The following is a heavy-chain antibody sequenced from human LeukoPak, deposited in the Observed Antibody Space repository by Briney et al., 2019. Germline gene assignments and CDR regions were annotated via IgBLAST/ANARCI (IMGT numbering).Heavy chain of an antibody. J-gene: IGHJ4*02. D-gene: IGHD5-24*01. V-gene: IGHV1-2*06. CDR3: ARDLDVYNPPLPFDY. Sequence: ASVKVSCKASGYTFTGYYMHWVRQAPGQGLEWMGRINPNSGGTNYAQKFQGRVTMTRDTSISTAYMELSRLRSDDTAVYYCARDLDVYNPPLPFDYWGQGTLVTVSS. CDR1: GYTFTGYY. CDR2: INPNSGGT.